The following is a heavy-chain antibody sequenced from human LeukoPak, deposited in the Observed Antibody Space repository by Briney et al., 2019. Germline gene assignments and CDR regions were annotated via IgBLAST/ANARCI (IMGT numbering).Heavy chain of an antibody. CDR2: ISGSGTDI. CDR3: ARTARHLDS. V-gene: IGHV3-21*05. CDR1: GFTFSSYA. D-gene: IGHD5-18*01. Sequence: PGGSLRLSCAASGFTFSSYAMSWVRQAPGKGLECLSYISGSGTDINYADSVRGRFTISRDNAKNLLYLQMNDLRVEDTAVYYCARTARHLDSWGQRTLVTVSS. J-gene: IGHJ4*02.